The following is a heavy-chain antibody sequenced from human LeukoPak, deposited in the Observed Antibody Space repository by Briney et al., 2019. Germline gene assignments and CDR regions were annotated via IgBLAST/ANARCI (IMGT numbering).Heavy chain of an antibody. CDR1: GGSISSGGYY. CDR2: IYYSGST. CDR3: ARGRKYYYDSSSYYFDY. V-gene: IGHV4-31*03. D-gene: IGHD3-22*01. J-gene: IGHJ4*02. Sequence: PSQTLSLTYTVSGGSISSGGYYWSWIRQHPGKGLEWIGYIYYSGSTYYNPSLKSRVTISVDTSKYQFSLKLSSVTAADTAVYYCARGRKYYYDSSSYYFDYWGQGTLVTVSS.